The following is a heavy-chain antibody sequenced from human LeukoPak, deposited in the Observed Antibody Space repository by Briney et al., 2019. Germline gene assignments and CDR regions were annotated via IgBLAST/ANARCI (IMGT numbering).Heavy chain of an antibody. V-gene: IGHV3-30-3*01. CDR2: ISYDGSNK. J-gene: IGHJ4*02. D-gene: IGHD2-2*01. CDR1: GFTFSSYA. Sequence: GGSLRLSCAASGFTFSSYAMHWVRQAPGKGLEWVAVISYDGSNKYYADSVKGRFTISRDNSKNTLYLQMNSLRPEDTALYYCAKESGVVPAAPRFDYWGQGTLVTVSS. CDR3: AKESGVVPAAPRFDY.